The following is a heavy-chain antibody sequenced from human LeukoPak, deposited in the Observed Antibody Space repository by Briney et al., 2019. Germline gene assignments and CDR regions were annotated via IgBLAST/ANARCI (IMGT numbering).Heavy chain of an antibody. V-gene: IGHV3-23*01. CDR3: AKALTVRYFDGVDY. Sequence: PGGSLRLSCAASGFTLSTYAMSWVRQTPGKGLEWVAATSSSDAGTHHADSVRGRFTISRDNSKNTLYLQMNSLRAEDAAVYFCAKALTVRYFDGVDYWGQGTLVTVSS. CDR2: TSSSDAGT. D-gene: IGHD3-9*01. CDR1: GFTLSTYA. J-gene: IGHJ4*02.